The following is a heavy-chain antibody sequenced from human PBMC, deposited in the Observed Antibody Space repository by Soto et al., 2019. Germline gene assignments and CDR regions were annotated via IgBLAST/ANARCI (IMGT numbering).Heavy chain of an antibody. V-gene: IGHV3-64D*09. J-gene: IGHJ4*02. CDR3: VKDEGHDYGDYDY. Sequence: GGSLRLSCSASGFTFSSYAMHWVRQAPGKGLEYVSAISSNGGSTYYADSVKGRFTISRDNSKNTLYLQMSSLRAGDTAVYYCVKDEGHDYGDYDYWGQGTLVTVSS. D-gene: IGHD4-17*01. CDR1: GFTFSSYA. CDR2: ISSNGGST.